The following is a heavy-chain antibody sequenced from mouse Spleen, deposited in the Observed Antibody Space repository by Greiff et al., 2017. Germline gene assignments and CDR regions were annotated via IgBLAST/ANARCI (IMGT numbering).Heavy chain of an antibody. CDR1: GYSITSGYD. CDR3: ARDDGYYGFAY. V-gene: IGHV3-1*01. Sequence: VQLKESGPGMVKPSQSLSLTCTVTGYSITSGYDWXWIRHFPGNKLEWMGYISYSGSTNYNPSLKSRISITHDTSKNHFFLKLNSVTTEDTATYYCARDDGYYGFAYWGQGTLVTVSA. CDR2: ISYSGST. J-gene: IGHJ3*01. D-gene: IGHD2-3*01.